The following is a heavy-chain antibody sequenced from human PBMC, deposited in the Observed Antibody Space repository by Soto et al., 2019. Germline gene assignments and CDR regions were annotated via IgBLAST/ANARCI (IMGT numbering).Heavy chain of an antibody. V-gene: IGHV4-34*01. CDR3: ARDEFRDWFDP. CDR2: INHSGST. CDR1: GGSFSGYY. Sequence: SETLSLTCAVYGGSFSGYYWSWIRQPPGKGLEWIGEINHSGSTNYNPSLKSRVTISVDTSKDQFSLKLSSVTAADTAVYYCARDEFRDWFDPWGQGTLVTVSS. D-gene: IGHD2-21*01. J-gene: IGHJ5*02.